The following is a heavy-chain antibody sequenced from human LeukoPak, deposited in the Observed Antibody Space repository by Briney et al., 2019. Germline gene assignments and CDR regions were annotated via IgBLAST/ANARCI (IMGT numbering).Heavy chain of an antibody. CDR2: IYYSGST. CDR3: ARLRPGSGWYAY. V-gene: IGHV4-39*01. D-gene: IGHD6-19*01. CDR1: GGSISSSSYY. J-gene: IGHJ4*02. Sequence: SETLSLTCTVSGGSISSSSYYWGWIRQPPGKGLEWIGSIYYSGSTYYNPSLKSRVTISVDTSKNQFSLKLSSVTAADTAVYYCARLRPGSGWYAYWGQGTLVTVSS.